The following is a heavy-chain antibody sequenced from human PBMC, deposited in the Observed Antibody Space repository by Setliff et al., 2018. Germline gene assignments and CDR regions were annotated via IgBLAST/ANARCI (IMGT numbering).Heavy chain of an antibody. J-gene: IGHJ4*02. CDR2: THIDGITV. CDR1: GFSFSRYE. Sequence: GSLRLSCAASGFSFSRYEMIWVRQAPGKGLEWVSKTHIDGITVYSDSVKGRSIIYRDNARNSLHLQMNSLRAEDTAVYYCVKVSGRFDAGFDSWGQGTLVTVSS. D-gene: IGHD3-3*01. V-gene: IGHV3-48*03. CDR3: VKVSGRFDAGFDS.